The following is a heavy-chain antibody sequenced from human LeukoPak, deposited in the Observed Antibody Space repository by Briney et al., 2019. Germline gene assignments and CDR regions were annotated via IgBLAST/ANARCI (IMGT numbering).Heavy chain of an antibody. J-gene: IGHJ6*02. V-gene: IGHV3-33*01. CDR3: SRGPPHLFKGYYGMDV. CDR2: IWYDGSNK. CDR1: GFTFSSYG. Sequence: GGSLRLSCAASGFTFSSYGMHWVRQAPGKGLEWVAVIWYDGSNKYYADSVKGRFTISRDNSKNTLYLQMNSLRAEDTAVYYCSRGPPHLFKGYYGMDVWAQGPTVTVPS.